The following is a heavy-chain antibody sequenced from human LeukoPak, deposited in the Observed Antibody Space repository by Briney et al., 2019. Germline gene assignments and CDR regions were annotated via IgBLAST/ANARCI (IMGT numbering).Heavy chain of an antibody. D-gene: IGHD3-22*01. V-gene: IGHV4-34*01. CDR3: ARRARTAVVVVRAPYYFDY. CDR2: INHIGST. CDR1: GGSFSGYY. J-gene: IGHJ4*02. Sequence: SETLSLTCAVHGGSFSGYYWSWIRQPPRKGLEWIGEINHIGSTNYNPSLKSRVTISVDTSKNQFSLKLSSVTAADTAVYYCARRARTAVVVVRAPYYFDYWGQGTLVTVSS.